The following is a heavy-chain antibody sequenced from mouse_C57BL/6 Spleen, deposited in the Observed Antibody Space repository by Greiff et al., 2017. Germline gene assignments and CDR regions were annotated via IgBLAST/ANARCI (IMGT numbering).Heavy chain of an antibody. CDR3: TGVSHYYGSSYAMDY. Sequence: EVMLVESGEGLVKPGGSLKLSCAASGFTFSSYAMSWVRQTPEKRLEWVAYISSGGDYIYYADTVKGRFTLSRDNARNTLYLQMSSLKSEDTAMYYCTGVSHYYGSSYAMDYWGQGTSVTVSS. J-gene: IGHJ4*01. V-gene: IGHV5-9-1*02. CDR1: GFTFSSYA. D-gene: IGHD1-1*01. CDR2: ISSGGDYI.